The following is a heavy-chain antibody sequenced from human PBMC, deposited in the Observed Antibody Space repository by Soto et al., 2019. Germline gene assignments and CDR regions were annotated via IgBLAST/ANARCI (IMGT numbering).Heavy chain of an antibody. D-gene: IGHD2-21*02. Sequence: QVQLQESGPGLVKPSGTLSLTCAVSSDSISSDKWWSWDRQPPGKGLEWIGEIHHSGRTNYNPSLKSRVTILVEKSKNQESLELSSMTAADTAVYYCARGGDWQFDYWGPGTLVTVSS. V-gene: IGHV4-4*02. CDR1: SDSISSDKW. CDR3: ARGGDWQFDY. CDR2: IHHSGRT. J-gene: IGHJ4*02.